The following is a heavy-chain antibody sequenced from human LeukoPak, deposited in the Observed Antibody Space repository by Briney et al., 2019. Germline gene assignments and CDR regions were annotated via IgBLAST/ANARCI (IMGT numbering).Heavy chain of an antibody. CDR1: GYTFNTYS. CDR3: ARDWGPSGP. J-gene: IGHJ5*02. Sequence: GASVKVSCKASGYTFNTYSMTWVRQAPGQGLEWMGWINTNTGNPTYAQAFTGRFVFSVDTSVSTAYLQINSLQVEDTAVYYCARDWGPSGPWGQGTLVSVSS. D-gene: IGHD3-16*01. CDR2: INTNTGNP. V-gene: IGHV7-4-1*02.